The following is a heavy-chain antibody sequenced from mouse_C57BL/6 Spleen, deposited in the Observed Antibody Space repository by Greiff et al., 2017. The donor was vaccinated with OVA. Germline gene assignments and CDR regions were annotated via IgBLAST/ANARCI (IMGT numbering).Heavy chain of an antibody. D-gene: IGHD2-3*01. Sequence: EVMLVESGTVLARPGASVKMSCETSGYTFTSYWMHWVKQRPGQGLEWIGAIYPGNSDTSYNQKFKGKAKLTAVTSASTAYMELSSLTNEDSAVXYGTRGYDGYYAWFAYWGQGTLVTVSA. CDR3: TRGYDGYYAWFAY. J-gene: IGHJ3*01. V-gene: IGHV1-5*01. CDR1: GYTFTSYW. CDR2: IYPGNSDT.